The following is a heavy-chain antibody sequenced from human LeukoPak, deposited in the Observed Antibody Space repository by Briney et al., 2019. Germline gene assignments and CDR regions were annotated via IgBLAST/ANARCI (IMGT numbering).Heavy chain of an antibody. V-gene: IGHV1-69*13. CDR1: GGTFSSYA. J-gene: IGHJ5*02. D-gene: IGHD1-26*01. CDR2: IIPISATV. Sequence: SVKVSCKTSGGTFSSYAIHWVRQAPGQGLKWMGGIIPISATVNYAQKFQGRVAITADGSTTTAYMELSSLRSDDTAVYFCARIVLGAFNWFDPWGQGTLVTVSS. CDR3: ARIVLGAFNWFDP.